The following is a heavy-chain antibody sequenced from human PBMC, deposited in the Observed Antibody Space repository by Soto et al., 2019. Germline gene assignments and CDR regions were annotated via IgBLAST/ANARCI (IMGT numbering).Heavy chain of an antibody. CDR1: GFTFSSYA. J-gene: IGHJ4*02. CDR3: AKAGFSSGWSPSYFDY. D-gene: IGHD6-19*01. V-gene: IGHV3-23*01. CDR2: MSGTGGST. Sequence: EVQLLESGGGLVQPGRSLRLSCAASGFTFSSYAMNWVRQAPGKGLEWVSAMSGTGGSTYYADSVKGRLTISRDNTKNTLYLQMNSLRVEDTAVVYCAKAGFSSGWSPSYFDYWGQGTLVTVSS.